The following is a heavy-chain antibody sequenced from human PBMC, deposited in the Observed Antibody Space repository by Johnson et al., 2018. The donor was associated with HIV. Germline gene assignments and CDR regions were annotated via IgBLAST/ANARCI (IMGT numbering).Heavy chain of an antibody. CDR2: LRTPVDS. Sequence: EVHLVQPGGGLLQPGGSPSLSCAASVFTLSNYDRHWVRQAAGKGLGWVSALRTPVDSYYPGSVRGRLTISTEHSKNTLYLQMNSLRAEYTAVYYCAILPEWELSPEVFDIWGQGTIVTVSS. J-gene: IGHJ3*02. V-gene: IGHV3-13*04. D-gene: IGHD1-26*01. CDR1: VFTLSNYD. CDR3: AILPEWELSPEVFDI.